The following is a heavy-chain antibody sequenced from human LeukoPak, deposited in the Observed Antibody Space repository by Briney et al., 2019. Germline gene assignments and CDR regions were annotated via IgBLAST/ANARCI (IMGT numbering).Heavy chain of an antibody. CDR1: GGSISSYS. D-gene: IGHD3-22*01. Sequence: SETLSLTCTVSGGSISSYSWSWIRQPPGKGLEWIGYIYYSGSTNYNPSLKSRVTISVDTSKNQFSLKLSSVTAADTAVYYCASTMIVVVPPQYYFDYWGQGTLVTVSS. CDR3: ASTMIVVVPPQYYFDY. CDR2: IYYSGST. J-gene: IGHJ4*02. V-gene: IGHV4-59*01.